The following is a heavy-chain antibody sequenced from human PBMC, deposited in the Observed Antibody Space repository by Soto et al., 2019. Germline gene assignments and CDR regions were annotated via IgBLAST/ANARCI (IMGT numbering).Heavy chain of an antibody. CDR2: IIPIFGTA. V-gene: IGHV1-69*01. Sequence: QVQLVQSGAEVKKPGSSVKVSCKASGGTFSSYAISWVRQAPGQGLEWMGGIIPIFGTANYAQKFQGRVTITADESTSTAYMELSSLRSEDTAVYYWARSQRQITGFFLANYKNYYYYYGMDVWGQGTTVTVSS. D-gene: IGHD3-3*01. CDR1: GGTFSSYA. CDR3: ARSQRQITGFFLANYKNYYYYYGMDV. J-gene: IGHJ6*02.